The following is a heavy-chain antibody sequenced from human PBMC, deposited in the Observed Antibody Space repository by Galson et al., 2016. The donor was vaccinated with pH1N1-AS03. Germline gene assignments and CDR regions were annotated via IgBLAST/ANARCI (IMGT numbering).Heavy chain of an antibody. CDR2: ISYHGNNK. D-gene: IGHD3-10*01. J-gene: IGHJ4*02. CDR1: GFTFSSHS. V-gene: IGHV3-30-3*01. Sequence: SLRLSCAAPGFTFSSHSMHWARQAPDEGLEWVAGISYHGNNKFYAHSVKGRFTISRDSLQNTLDLQMNSLSAEDSAVYFCARESSGLGRGLDYWGQGTLVTVPS. CDR3: ARESSGLGRGLDY.